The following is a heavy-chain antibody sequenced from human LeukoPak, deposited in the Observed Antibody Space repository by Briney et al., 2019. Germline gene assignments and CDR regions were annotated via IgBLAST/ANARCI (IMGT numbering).Heavy chain of an antibody. CDR3: AKGPTLTVDIVAA. J-gene: IGHJ5*02. Sequence: GGSLRLSCAVSGFTFSDYYMNWIRQAPGKGLEWVSYISSSGSPISYADSVKGRFTISRDNAKNSPYLQMNSLRAEDTAVYYCAKGPTLTVDIVAAWGQGTLVTVSS. CDR1: GFTFSDYY. V-gene: IGHV3-11*01. D-gene: IGHD5-12*01. CDR2: ISSSGSPI.